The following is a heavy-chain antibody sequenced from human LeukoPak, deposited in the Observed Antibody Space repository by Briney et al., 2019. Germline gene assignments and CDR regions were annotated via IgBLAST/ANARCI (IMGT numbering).Heavy chain of an antibody. Sequence: SETLSLTCAVYGGSFSGYYWSLIRQPPGKGLEWIGEINHSGSTNYNPSLKSRVTISVDTSKNQFSLKLSSVTAADTAVYYCARGHVTGYFDYWGQGTLVTVSS. D-gene: IGHD1-14*01. CDR2: INHSGST. V-gene: IGHV4-34*01. CDR1: GGSFSGYY. J-gene: IGHJ4*02. CDR3: ARGHVTGYFDY.